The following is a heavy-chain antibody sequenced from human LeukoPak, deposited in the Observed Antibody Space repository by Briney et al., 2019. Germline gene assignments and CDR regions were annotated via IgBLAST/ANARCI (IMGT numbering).Heavy chain of an antibody. V-gene: IGHV4-39*02. CDR3: ARESNGYGECDDLKGAFDI. CDR1: GGSISSSRYC. Sequence: SETLSLTCTVSGGSISSSRYCWGWHRHPPGKGLEWLICIYYSASNYYNPYLKSRVTISVDTSKNQYTPKLSSVTAADTAVYYGARESNGYGECDDLKGAFDIWGQGTMVTVSS. D-gene: IGHD4-17*01. CDR2: IYYSASN. J-gene: IGHJ3*02.